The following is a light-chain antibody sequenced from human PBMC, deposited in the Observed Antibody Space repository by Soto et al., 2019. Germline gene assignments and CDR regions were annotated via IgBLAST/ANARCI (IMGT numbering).Light chain of an antibody. V-gene: IGKV1-5*03. CDR1: QSINSW. Sequence: DIQMTQSPSTLSASVGDRVTITCRASQSINSWLAWYQQKPGRAPNLLMYQASSLESGVPSRFSGSGSGTEFTLTINILHPDDFATYYCQQYNSYPWTFGQGTKVEIK. CDR3: QQYNSYPWT. CDR2: QAS. J-gene: IGKJ1*01.